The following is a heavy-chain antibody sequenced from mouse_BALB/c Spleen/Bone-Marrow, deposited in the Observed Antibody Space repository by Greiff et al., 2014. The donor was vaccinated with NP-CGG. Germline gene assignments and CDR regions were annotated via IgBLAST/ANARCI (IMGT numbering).Heavy chain of an antibody. CDR3: ARYSYGSRGYYFDY. D-gene: IGHD1-1*01. CDR1: GFNIKDTY. Sequence: VQLKESGAELVKPGASVKLSCTASGFNIKDTYMHWVKQRPEQGLEWIGRIDPANGNTKYDPKFQGKATITADTSSNTAYLQLSSLTSEDTAVYYCARYSYGSRGYYFDYWGQGTTLTASS. V-gene: IGHV14-3*02. J-gene: IGHJ2*01. CDR2: IDPANGNT.